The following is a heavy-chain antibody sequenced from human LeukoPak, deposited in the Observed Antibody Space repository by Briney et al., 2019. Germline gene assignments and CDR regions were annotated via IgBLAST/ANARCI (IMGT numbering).Heavy chain of an antibody. CDR3: ARAAGSIAVAWYFDY. CDR2: VNPNSGGT. J-gene: IGHJ4*02. Sequence: ASVKVSCKASGYTFSGYYLHWVRQAPGQGLEWMGRVNPNSGGTNYAQKFQGRVTMTRDTSISTAYMELSRLRSDDTAVYYCARAAGSIAVAWYFDYWGQGTLVTVSS. CDR1: GYTFSGYY. D-gene: IGHD6-19*01. V-gene: IGHV1-2*06.